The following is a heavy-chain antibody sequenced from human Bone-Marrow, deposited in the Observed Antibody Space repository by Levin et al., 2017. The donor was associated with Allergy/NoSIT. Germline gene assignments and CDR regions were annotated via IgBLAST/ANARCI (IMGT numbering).Heavy chain of an antibody. V-gene: IGHV3-21*06. CDR3: ASWAMFYYDCRDFDYFYYGMEV. Sequence: GESLKISCAASGLSFSNYDMNWVRQAPGKGLEWVSSISGGSSRIYYADPVKGRFTISRDNAKNSLYLQMNSLRVEDTAVYYCASWAMFYYDCRDFDYFYYGMEVWRQGATVTVSS. J-gene: IGHJ6*02. CDR1: GLSFSNYD. CDR2: ISGGSSRI. D-gene: IGHD3-16*01.